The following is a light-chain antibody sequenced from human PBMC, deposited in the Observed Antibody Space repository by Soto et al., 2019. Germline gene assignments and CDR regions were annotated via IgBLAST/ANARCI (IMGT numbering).Light chain of an antibody. CDR3: QQYNNWPLT. CDR1: QSVDND. Sequence: VLTQSPSTLSLSPGDRATLSCRASQSVDNDLAWYQQKPGQPPRLLIYDASTRATGIPARFSGSQSGTEFTLTISSLLSEDFAVYSCQQYNNWPLTFGGGTKVDI. J-gene: IGKJ4*01. V-gene: IGKV3D-15*01. CDR2: DAS.